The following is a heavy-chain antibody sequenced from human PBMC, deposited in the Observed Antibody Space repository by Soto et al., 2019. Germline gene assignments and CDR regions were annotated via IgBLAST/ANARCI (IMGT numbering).Heavy chain of an antibody. J-gene: IGHJ6*02. Sequence: ASVKVSCKASGYSFTDYHIHWVRQAPGQGLEWLGRINPQSGGTSTAQKFQGWVTMTTDTSISTASMELTRLTSDDTAIYYCARGDSTDCSDRVCAIVYNHDMDVWGQGTTVTVSS. D-gene: IGHD2-8*02. CDR1: GYSFTDYH. CDR2: INPQSGGT. V-gene: IGHV1-2*04. CDR3: ARGDSTDCSDRVCAIVYNHDMDV.